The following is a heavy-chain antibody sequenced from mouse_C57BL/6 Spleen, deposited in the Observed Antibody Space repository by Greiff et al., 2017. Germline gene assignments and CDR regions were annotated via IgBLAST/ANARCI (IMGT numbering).Heavy chain of an antibody. CDR3: ARDYGYDGFAY. Sequence: VKLMESGTELVKPGASVKLSCKASGYTFTSYWMHWVKQRPGQGLEWIGNINPSNGGTNYNEKFKSKATLTVDKSSSTAYMQLSSLTSEDSAVYYCARDYGYDGFAYWGQGTLVTVSA. CDR1: GYTFTSYW. V-gene: IGHV1-53*01. D-gene: IGHD2-2*01. CDR2: INPSNGGT. J-gene: IGHJ3*01.